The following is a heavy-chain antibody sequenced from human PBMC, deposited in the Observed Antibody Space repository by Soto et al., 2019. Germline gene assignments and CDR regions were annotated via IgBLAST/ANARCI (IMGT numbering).Heavy chain of an antibody. D-gene: IGHD5-12*01. V-gene: IGHV1-69*13. CDR2: IIPIFGTA. CDR3: ARDSNIVDTITEYYYYGMDV. Sequence: ASVKVSCKASGGTFSSYAISWVRQAPGQGLEWMGGIIPIFGTANYAQKFQGRVTITADESTSTAYMELSSLRSEDTAVYYCARDSNIVDTITEYYYYGMDVWGQGTTVTVSS. J-gene: IGHJ6*02. CDR1: GGTFSSYA.